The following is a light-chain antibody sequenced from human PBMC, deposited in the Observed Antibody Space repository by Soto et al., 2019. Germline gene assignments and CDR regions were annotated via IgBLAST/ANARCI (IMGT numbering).Light chain of an antibody. Sequence: EIVLTQSPATLSLSPGERATLSCRASQSVGNSLAWYQQKPGQAPRLLIDDASNRATGIPARFSGSGSGTDFTLTISSLEPEDSAVYYCQRRGNPFTFGPGTKVDIK. J-gene: IGKJ3*01. V-gene: IGKV3-11*01. CDR2: DAS. CDR1: QSVGNS. CDR3: QRRGNPFT.